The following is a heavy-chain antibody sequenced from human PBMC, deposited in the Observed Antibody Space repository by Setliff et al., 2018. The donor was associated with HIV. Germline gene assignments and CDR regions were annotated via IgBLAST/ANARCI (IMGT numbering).Heavy chain of an antibody. CDR2: INHSGST. Sequence: SETLSLTCAVYGGSFSGYYWSWIRQPPGKGLEWIGEINHSGSTYYNPSLKSRVTISVDTSKNQFSLKLSSVTAADAAVYYCASRVYYYGSSGYLREEGFDPWGQGTLVTVSS. J-gene: IGHJ5*02. D-gene: IGHD3-22*01. CDR3: ASRVYYYGSSGYLREEGFDP. CDR1: GGSFSGYY. V-gene: IGHV4-34*01.